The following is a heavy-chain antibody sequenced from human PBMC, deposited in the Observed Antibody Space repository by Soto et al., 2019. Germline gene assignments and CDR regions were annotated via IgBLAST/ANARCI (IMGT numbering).Heavy chain of an antibody. V-gene: IGHV1-69*12. J-gene: IGHJ6*02. CDR1: GGTFSSYA. D-gene: IGHD3-10*01. Sequence: QVQLVQSGAEVKKPGSSVKVSCKASGGTFSSYAISWVRQAPGQGLEWMGGIIPIFGTADYAQKFQGRVTITAGESTSTAYMELSSLRSEDTAVYYCALHYGSGSNYYYYGMDVWGQGTTVTVSS. CDR2: IIPIFGTA. CDR3: ALHYGSGSNYYYYGMDV.